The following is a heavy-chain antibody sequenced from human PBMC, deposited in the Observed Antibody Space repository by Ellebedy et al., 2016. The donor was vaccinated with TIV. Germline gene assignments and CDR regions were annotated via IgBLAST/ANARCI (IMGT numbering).Heavy chain of an antibody. CDR2: INHSGST. J-gene: IGHJ4*02. Sequence: MPSETLSLTCTVSGGSISSGGYYWSWIRQPPGKGLEWIGEINHSGSTNYNPSLKSRVTISVDTSKNQFSLKLSSVTAADTAVYYCARGPDDYVWGSYRGTLDYWGQGTLVTVSS. CDR3: ARGPDDYVWGSYRGTLDY. CDR1: GGSISSGGYY. V-gene: IGHV4-39*07. D-gene: IGHD3-16*02.